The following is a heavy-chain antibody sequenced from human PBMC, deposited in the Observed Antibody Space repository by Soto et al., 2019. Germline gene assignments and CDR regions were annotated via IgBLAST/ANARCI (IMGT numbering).Heavy chain of an antibody. CDR2: IWYDGSNK. Sequence: GGSLRLSCAASGFTFSSYGMHWVRQAPGKGLEWVAVIWYDGSNKYYADSVKGRFTISRDNSKNTLYLQMNSLRAEDTAVYYCAREGGGATFYHFDYWGQGTLVTVSS. V-gene: IGHV3-33*01. D-gene: IGHD1-26*01. CDR1: GFTFSSYG. J-gene: IGHJ4*02. CDR3: AREGGGATFYHFDY.